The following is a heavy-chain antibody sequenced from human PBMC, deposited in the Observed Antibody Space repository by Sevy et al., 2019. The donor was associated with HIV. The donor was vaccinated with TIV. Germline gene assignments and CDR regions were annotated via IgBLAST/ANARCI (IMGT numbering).Heavy chain of an antibody. CDR3: ARGNSGSFDY. CDR1: GFSFSSYW. CDR2: IKQDESEK. V-gene: IGHV3-7*04. J-gene: IGHJ4*02. Sequence: GGSLRLSCAASGFSFSSYWMHWVRQAPGKGLEWVANIKQDESEKYYVASVKGRFTTSRENAKNSVYLQMNSLRPEDTAIYYCARGNSGSFDYWGQGTLVTVSS. D-gene: IGHD3-10*01.